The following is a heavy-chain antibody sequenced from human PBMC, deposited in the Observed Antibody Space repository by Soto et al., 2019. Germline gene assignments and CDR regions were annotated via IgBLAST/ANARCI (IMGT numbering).Heavy chain of an antibody. CDR2: ISSSSNTI. V-gene: IGHV3-48*02. CDR3: ARAGRGYSYGYFDY. J-gene: IGHJ4*02. CDR1: GFTFSSYS. Sequence: EVQLVESGGGLVQPGGSLRLSCAASGFTFSSYSMDWVRQAPGKGLEWVSYISSSSNTIYYADSVKGRFTISRDNAKNSLYLQMISLRDEDTAVYYCARAGRGYSYGYFDYWGQGTLVTFSS. D-gene: IGHD5-18*01.